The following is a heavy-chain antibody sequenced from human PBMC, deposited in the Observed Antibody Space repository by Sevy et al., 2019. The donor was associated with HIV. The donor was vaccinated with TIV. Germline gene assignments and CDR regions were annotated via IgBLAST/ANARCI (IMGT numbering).Heavy chain of an antibody. V-gene: IGHV1-2*02. CDR1: GYTFTGYY. Sequence: ASVKVSCKASGYTFTGYYMHWVRQAPGQGLEWMGWINPNSGGTNYAQKFQGRVTMTRDTSISTAYMELSRLRSDDTXXXXXXXXXXXXXXXXXXXXXNWFDPWGQGTLVTVSS. CDR3: XXXXXXXXXXXXXXXXNWFDP. J-gene: IGHJ5*02. CDR2: INPNSGGT.